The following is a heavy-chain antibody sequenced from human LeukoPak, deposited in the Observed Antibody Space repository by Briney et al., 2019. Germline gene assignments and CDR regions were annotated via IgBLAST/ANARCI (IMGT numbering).Heavy chain of an antibody. V-gene: IGHV3-33*01. J-gene: IGHJ4*02. Sequence: GGSLRLSCAASGFTFSSYGMHWVRQAPGKGLEWVAVIWYDGSNKYYADSVKGRFTISRDNSKNTLYLQMNSLRAEGTAVYYCARDRERIAVAGIPLDYWGQGTLVTVSS. CDR2: IWYDGSNK. D-gene: IGHD6-19*01. CDR3: ARDRERIAVAGIPLDY. CDR1: GFTFSSYG.